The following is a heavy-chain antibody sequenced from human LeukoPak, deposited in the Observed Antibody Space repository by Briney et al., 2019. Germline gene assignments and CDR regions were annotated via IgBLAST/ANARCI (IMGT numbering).Heavy chain of an antibody. CDR2: ISGSGGST. V-gene: IGHV3-23*01. Sequence: GGSLRLSCAASGFTFSSYAMSWVRQAPGKGLEWVSAISGSGGSTYYADSVKGRFTISRDNAKNSLYLQMNSLRAEDTALYYCAKAAVDYYDSSGYFSWGQGTLVTVSS. CDR3: AKAAVDYYDSSGYFS. D-gene: IGHD3-22*01. CDR1: GFTFSSYA. J-gene: IGHJ5*02.